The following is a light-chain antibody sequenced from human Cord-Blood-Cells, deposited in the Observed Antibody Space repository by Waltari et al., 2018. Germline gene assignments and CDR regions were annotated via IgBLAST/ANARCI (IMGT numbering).Light chain of an antibody. V-gene: IGLV3-19*01. J-gene: IGLJ3*02. CDR1: SLRSYY. CDR3: NSRDSSGNHLV. Sequence: SSELTQDPAVSVALGQTVRITCQGDSLRSYYASWYQQKPGQAPVLVIYGKNNRPSGIPDRFSGSSSLNTASLTITGAQAEDEADYYCNSRDSSGNHLVFGGGTKLTVL. CDR2: GKN.